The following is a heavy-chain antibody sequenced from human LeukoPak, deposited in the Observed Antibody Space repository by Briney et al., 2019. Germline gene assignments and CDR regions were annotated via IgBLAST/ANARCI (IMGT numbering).Heavy chain of an antibody. D-gene: IGHD6-13*01. V-gene: IGHV3-7*01. J-gene: IGHJ6*03. Sequence: GGSLRLSCAASGFTFSSYWMSCVRQAPGKGLEWVANIKQDGSEKYYVDSVKGRFTISRDNAKNSLYLQMNSLRAEDTAVYYCARDRAHSSSWYYYYYYYMDVWGKGTTVTVSS. CDR3: ARDRAHSSSWYYYYYYYMDV. CDR2: IKQDGSEK. CDR1: GFTFSSYW.